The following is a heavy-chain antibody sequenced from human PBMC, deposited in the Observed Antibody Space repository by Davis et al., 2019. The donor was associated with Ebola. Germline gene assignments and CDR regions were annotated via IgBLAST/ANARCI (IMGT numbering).Heavy chain of an antibody. V-gene: IGHV1-2*02. CDR2: INPNSGGT. D-gene: IGHD3-22*01. CDR1: GYTFTGYY. J-gene: IGHJ3*02. CDR3: ARERRTGGHYYDSSGAFDI. Sequence: SVTVSCKASGYTFTGYYMHWVRPAPGQGLEWMGWINPNSGGTNYAQKFQGRVTMTRDTSISTAYMELSRLRSDDTAVYYCARERRTGGHYYDSSGAFDIWGQGTMVTVSS.